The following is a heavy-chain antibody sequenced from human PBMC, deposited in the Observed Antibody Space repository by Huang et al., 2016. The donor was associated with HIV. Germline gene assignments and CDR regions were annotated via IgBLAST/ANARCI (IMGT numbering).Heavy chain of an antibody. D-gene: IGHD3-3*01. CDR2: IIPIFGTA. V-gene: IGHV1-69*01. CDR1: GGTFSSYA. CDR3: ARENRTNYFDY. J-gene: IGHJ4*02. Sequence: QVQLVQSGAEVKKPGSSVKVSCKASGGTFSSYAISWVRQAPGQGLEGMGGIIPIFGTANYAQKFQGRVTITADESTSTAYMELGSLRSEDTAVYYCARENRTNYFDYWGQGTLVTVSS.